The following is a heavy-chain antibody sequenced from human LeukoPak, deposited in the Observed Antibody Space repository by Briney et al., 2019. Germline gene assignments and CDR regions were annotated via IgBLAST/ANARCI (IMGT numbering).Heavy chain of an antibody. V-gene: IGHV4-34*01. CDR3: ARGRYWKKLVPDNRLDP. Sequence: SETLSLTCAVYGGSFSGYYWSWIRQPPGKGLEWIGGINHSGSTNYNPSLKSRVTISVDTSKNQFSLKLSSVTAADTAVYYCARGRYWKKLVPDNRLDPCGQGTMVTDPS. CDR2: INHSGST. D-gene: IGHD6-13*01. J-gene: IGHJ5*02. CDR1: GGSFSGYY.